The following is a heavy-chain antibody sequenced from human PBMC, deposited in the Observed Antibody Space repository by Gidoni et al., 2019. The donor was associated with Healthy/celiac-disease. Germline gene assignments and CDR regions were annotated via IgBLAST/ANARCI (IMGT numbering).Heavy chain of an antibody. CDR1: GGSIRSSRYY. Sequence: QLQLQESGPGLVKPSETLSLTCTVSGGSIRSSRYYWGWIRQPPGQGLEWIGSIYYSGSTYYNPSLKSRVTISVDTSKNQFSLKLSSVTAADTAVYYCARDPLEYSSSSPLYYFDYWGQGTLVTVSS. V-gene: IGHV4-39*07. CDR2: IYYSGST. J-gene: IGHJ4*02. D-gene: IGHD6-6*01. CDR3: ARDPLEYSSSSPLYYFDY.